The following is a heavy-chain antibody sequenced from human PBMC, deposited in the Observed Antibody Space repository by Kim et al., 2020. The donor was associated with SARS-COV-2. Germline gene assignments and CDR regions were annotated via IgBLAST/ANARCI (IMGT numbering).Heavy chain of an antibody. J-gene: IGHJ4*02. V-gene: IGHV3-33*01. Sequence: GGSLRLSCAASGFTFSSYGMHWVRQAPGKGLEWVAVIWYDGSNKYYADSVKGRFTISRDNSKNTLYLQMNSLRAEDTAVYYCARDQAEQYYYGSGFWYFDYWGQGTLVTVSS. D-gene: IGHD3-10*01. CDR1: GFTFSSYG. CDR3: ARDQAEQYYYGSGFWYFDY. CDR2: IWYDGSNK.